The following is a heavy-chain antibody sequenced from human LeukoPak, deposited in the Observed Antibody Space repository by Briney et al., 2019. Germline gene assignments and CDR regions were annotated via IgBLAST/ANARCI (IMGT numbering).Heavy chain of an antibody. Sequence: SETLSLTCTVSGYSISSGYYWGWIRQPPGKGLEWIVSIYHSGSTYYNPSLKSRVTISVDTSKNQFSLKLSSVTAADTAVYYCARDWYYYGSGSHLRWFDPWGQGTLVTLSS. V-gene: IGHV4-38-2*02. J-gene: IGHJ5*02. CDR2: IYHSGST. CDR1: GYSISSGYY. D-gene: IGHD3-10*01. CDR3: ARDWYYYGSGSHLRWFDP.